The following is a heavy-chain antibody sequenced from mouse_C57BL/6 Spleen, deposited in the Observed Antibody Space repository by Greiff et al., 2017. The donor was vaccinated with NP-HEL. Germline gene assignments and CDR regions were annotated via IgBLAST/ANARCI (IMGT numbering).Heavy chain of an antibody. V-gene: IGHV1-26*01. CDR3: ASYDSYYYAMDY. J-gene: IGHJ4*01. D-gene: IGHD2-4*01. CDR1: GYTFTDYY. Sequence: EVQLQQSGPELVKPGASVKISCKASGYTFTDYYMNWVKQSHGKSLEWIGDINPNNGGTSYNQKFKGKATLTVDKSSSTAYMELRSLTSEDSAVYYCASYDSYYYAMDYWGQGTSVTVSS. CDR2: INPNNGGT.